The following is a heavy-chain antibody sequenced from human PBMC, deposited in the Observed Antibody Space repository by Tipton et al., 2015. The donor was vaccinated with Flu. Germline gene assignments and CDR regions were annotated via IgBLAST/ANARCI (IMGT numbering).Heavy chain of an antibody. Sequence: GLVKPSDTLSLTCNVSGYSVRSDYYWGWIRQSPGKGLEWIGSVSHSGSSFYNPSLKSRVTISVDTSKNQFSLKLSSVTAADTAVYYCARRDSGYDPEGYWGQGTLVTVSS. D-gene: IGHD5-12*01. CDR1: GYSVRSDYY. CDR3: ARRDSGYDPEGY. V-gene: IGHV4-38-2*02. CDR2: VSHSGSS. J-gene: IGHJ4*02.